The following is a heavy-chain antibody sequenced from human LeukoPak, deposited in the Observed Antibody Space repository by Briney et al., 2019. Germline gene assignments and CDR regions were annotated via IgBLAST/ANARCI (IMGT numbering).Heavy chain of an antibody. V-gene: IGHV3-23*05. CDR2: IDDSGKNT. J-gene: IGHJ4*02. Sequence: GGSLRLSCAASGFPFSNYAMTWVRQAPGKGPEWVSGIDDSGKNTYYADSVKGRFTISRDNSRNILFLQMNGLRDEDTATYFCAKRASRSGWSLTDYWGQGTLVTVSS. CDR1: GFPFSNYA. D-gene: IGHD6-19*01. CDR3: AKRASRSGWSLTDY.